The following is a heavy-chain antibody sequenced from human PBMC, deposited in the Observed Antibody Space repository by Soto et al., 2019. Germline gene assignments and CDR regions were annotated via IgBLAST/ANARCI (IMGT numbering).Heavy chain of an antibody. D-gene: IGHD2-15*01. CDR2: MNHGGNP. CDR1: GDSITNNNW. CDR3: ARTAGGTYSFDP. J-gene: IGHJ5*02. V-gene: IGHV4-4*02. Sequence: QVQLQESGPGLVKPSGTLSLTCAVSGDSITNNNWWTLLRQPPGKGLEWMGEMNHGGNPDYNPSLRIRVTISVDKSTNQFSLHLSSVTAADSAVYYCARTAGGTYSFDPWGQGTLVTVSS.